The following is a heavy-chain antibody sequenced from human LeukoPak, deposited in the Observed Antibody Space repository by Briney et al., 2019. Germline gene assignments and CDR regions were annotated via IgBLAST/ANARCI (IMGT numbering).Heavy chain of an antibody. V-gene: IGHV3-30*18. J-gene: IGHJ6*02. CDR3: AKDEIGSWTQLWSRYYYYGMDV. CDR1: GFTFSSYG. D-gene: IGHD5-18*01. Sequence: GGSLRLSCAASGFTFSSYGMHWVRQAPGKGLEWVAVISYDGSNKYYADSVKGRFTISRDNSKNTLYLQMNSLRAEGTAVYYCAKDEIGSWTQLWSRYYYYGMDVWGQGTTVTVSS. CDR2: ISYDGSNK.